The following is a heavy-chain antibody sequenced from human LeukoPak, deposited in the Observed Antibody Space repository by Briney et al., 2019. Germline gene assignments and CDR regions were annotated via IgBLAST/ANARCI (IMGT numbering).Heavy chain of an antibody. V-gene: IGHV3-30*18. CDR1: GFIFSTYD. Sequence: PGGSLRLSCAASGFIFSTYDMHWVRQAPGKGLEWVAVISYDRSNKYYADSVKGRFTISRDNSKNTLYLQMNSLRAEDTAVYYCAKDLYYDYRLEYWGQGTLVTVSS. CDR3: AKDLYYDYRLEY. D-gene: IGHD3-3*01. CDR2: ISYDRSNK. J-gene: IGHJ4*02.